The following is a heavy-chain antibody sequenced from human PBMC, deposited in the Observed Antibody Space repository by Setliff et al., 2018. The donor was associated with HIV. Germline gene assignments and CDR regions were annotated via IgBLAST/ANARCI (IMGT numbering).Heavy chain of an antibody. D-gene: IGHD3-10*01. Sequence: SQTLSLTCAISGDTISSNSVSWNWIRQSPSRGLEWLGRTYYRSKWYNDYAVSVKSRMTFNPDTSKNQFSLQLNSVTPEDTAVYFCARGNSTKRGFDYWGPGTLVTVSS. CDR3: ARGNSTKRGFDY. J-gene: IGHJ4*02. CDR2: TYYRSKWYN. CDR1: GDTISSNSVS. V-gene: IGHV6-1*01.